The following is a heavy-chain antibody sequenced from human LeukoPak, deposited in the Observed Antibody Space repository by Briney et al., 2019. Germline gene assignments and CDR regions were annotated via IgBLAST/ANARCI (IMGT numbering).Heavy chain of an antibody. CDR3: ARCMVLSQGWCNWFDP. D-gene: IGHD6-13*01. CDR2: IRIGGGGT. Sequence: PWGSLILSCAASGFDLTTYAMTWVRQAPAKGLEWVSSIRIGGGGTYYADSVKGRFTISRDNSENTLHLQMNNLRVEDTARYFCARCMVLSQGWCNWFDPWGHGTPVTVSS. CDR1: GFDLTTYA. J-gene: IGHJ5*02. V-gene: IGHV3-23*01.